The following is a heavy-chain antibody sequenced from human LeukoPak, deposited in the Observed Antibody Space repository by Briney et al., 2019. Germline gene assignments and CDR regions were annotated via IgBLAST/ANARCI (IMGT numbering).Heavy chain of an antibody. V-gene: IGHV4-39*07. Sequence: SETLSLTCTVSGGSISSYYWGWIRQPPGKGLEWIGSIYYSGSTYYNPSLKSRVTISVDTSKNQFSLKLSSVTAADTAVYYCAKVGVLRYFDWLSPQYYFDYWGQGTLVTVSS. CDR3: AKVGVLRYFDWLSPQYYFDY. D-gene: IGHD3-9*01. CDR1: GGSISSYY. J-gene: IGHJ4*02. CDR2: IYYSGST.